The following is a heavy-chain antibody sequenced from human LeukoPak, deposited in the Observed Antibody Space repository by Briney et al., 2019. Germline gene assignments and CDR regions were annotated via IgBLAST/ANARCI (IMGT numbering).Heavy chain of an antibody. J-gene: IGHJ4*02. D-gene: IGHD3-22*01. Sequence: HWASVKVSCKASGYTFTSYYMHWVRQAPGQGLEWMGIINPSGGSTSYAQKFQGRVTMTRDMSTSTVYMELSSLRSEDTAVYYCARDGDYYDSSGYTDYWGQGTLVTVSS. CDR2: INPSGGST. CDR1: GYTFTSYY. V-gene: IGHV1-46*01. CDR3: ARDGDYYDSSGYTDY.